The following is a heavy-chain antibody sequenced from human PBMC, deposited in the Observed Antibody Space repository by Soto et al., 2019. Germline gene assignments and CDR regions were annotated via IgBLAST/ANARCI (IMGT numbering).Heavy chain of an antibody. Sequence: QVQLVQSGAEVKKPGASVKVSCKASGYTFTSYGVSWVRQAPGQGLEWMGWISGYNGNTNYAQKLQGRVTMTTDTSTSTAYMELRSLRSDDTAVYYCARAGKYYYGSGSPYYYGMEVLGQGIPVTVSS. CDR3: ARAGKYYYGSGSPYYYGMEV. CDR1: GYTFTSYG. CDR2: ISGYNGNT. J-gene: IGHJ6*02. D-gene: IGHD3-10*01. V-gene: IGHV1-18*04.